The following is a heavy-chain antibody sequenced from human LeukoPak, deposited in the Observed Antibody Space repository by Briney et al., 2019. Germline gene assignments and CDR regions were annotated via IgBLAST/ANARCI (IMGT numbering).Heavy chain of an antibody. CDR3: TRDSGIAVAGPEGY. Sequence: TGGSLRLSCTASGFTFGDYAMSWFRQAPAKGLEWVGFIRSKAYGGTTEYAASVKGRFTISRDDSKSIAYLQMNSLKTEDTAVYYCTRDSGIAVAGPEGYWGQGTLVTVSS. V-gene: IGHV3-49*03. J-gene: IGHJ4*02. D-gene: IGHD6-19*01. CDR2: IRSKAYGGTT. CDR1: GFTFGDYA.